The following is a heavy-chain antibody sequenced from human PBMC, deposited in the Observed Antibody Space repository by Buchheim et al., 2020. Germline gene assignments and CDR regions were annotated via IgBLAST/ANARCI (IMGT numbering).Heavy chain of an antibody. CDR3: ATAYSCHYGVDV. J-gene: IGHJ6*02. V-gene: IGHV3-33*01. Sequence: QVQLVESGGGVVQPGRSLRLSCSVSGFTFSSFAMHWVRQAPGKGLEWVALIWSDGSNKYYSDSVKGRFTISRDNSKNTLYLQMNSLKSEDTAVYYCATAYSCHYGVDVWGQGTT. CDR2: IWSDGSNK. D-gene: IGHD3-16*01. CDR1: GFTFSSFA.